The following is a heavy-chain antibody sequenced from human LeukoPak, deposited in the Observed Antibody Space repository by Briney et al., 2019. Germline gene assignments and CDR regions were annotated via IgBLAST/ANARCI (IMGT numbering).Heavy chain of an antibody. CDR2: IYYSGST. D-gene: IGHD1/OR15-1a*01. CDR1: GGSVNSFC. V-gene: IGHV4-59*02. J-gene: IGHJ4*02. CDR3: ARDNKLDY. Sequence: SETLSLTCTVSGGSVNSFCWSWIRQPPGKGLEWIGCIYYSGSTNYNPSLKSRVTMSVDTSKNQFSLKLSSVTAADTAVYYCARDNKLDYWGQGTLVTVSS.